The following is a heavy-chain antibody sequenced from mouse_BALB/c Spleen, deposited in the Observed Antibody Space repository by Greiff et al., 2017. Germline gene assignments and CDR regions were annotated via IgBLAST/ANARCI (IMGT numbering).Heavy chain of an antibody. J-gene: IGHJ1*01. CDR2: IRSKSNNYAT. Sequence: EVQLVESGGGLVQPKGSLKLSCAASGFTFNTYAMNWVRQAPGKGLEWVARIRSKSNNYATYYADSVKDRFTISRDDSQSMLYLQMNNLKTEDTAMYYCVRHNTTATRGYFDVWGAGTTVTVSS. CDR1: GFTFNTYA. V-gene: IGHV10-1*02. D-gene: IGHD1-2*01. CDR3: VRHNTTATRGYFDV.